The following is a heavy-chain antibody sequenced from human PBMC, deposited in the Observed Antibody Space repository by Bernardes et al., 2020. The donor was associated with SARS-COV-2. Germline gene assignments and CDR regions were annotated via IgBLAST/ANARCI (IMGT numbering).Heavy chain of an antibody. V-gene: IGHV3-74*01. Sequence: GGSLRLSCAASGFTFSRLSMSWVRQAPGTGLVWVSEISGDGGTTRYADSVEGRFTISRDNSKNTLYLQMYSLGVEDTAVYYCVRVAIDWNGFDYRGRGSPVTVSS. CDR2: ISGDGGTT. CDR3: VRVAIDWNGFDY. J-gene: IGHJ4*01. D-gene: IGHD1-1*01. CDR1: GFTFSRLS.